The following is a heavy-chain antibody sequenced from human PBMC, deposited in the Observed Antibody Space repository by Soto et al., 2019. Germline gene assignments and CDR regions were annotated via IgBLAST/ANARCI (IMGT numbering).Heavy chain of an antibody. CDR3: ARDHYGDTYYYYYGMDV. CDR1: GFTFSSYG. V-gene: IGHV3-33*01. J-gene: IGHJ6*02. CDR2: IWYDGSNK. Sequence: QVQLVESGGGVVQPGRSLRLSCAASGFTFSSYGMHWVRQAPGKGLEWVAVIWYDGSNKYYADSVKGRFTISRDNSKNTLYLQMNSLRAEDTAVYYCARDHYGDTYYYYYGMDVWGQGTTVTVSS. D-gene: IGHD4-17*01.